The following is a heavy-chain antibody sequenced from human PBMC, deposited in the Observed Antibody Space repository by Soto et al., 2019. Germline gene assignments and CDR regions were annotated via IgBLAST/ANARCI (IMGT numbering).Heavy chain of an antibody. J-gene: IGHJ4*02. CDR3: AHYDSSGYFSHFDS. V-gene: IGHV2-5*01. Sequence: QIALQESGPPVVKPTQTLTLTCTFSGFSLTTTGVGVGWIRHAPGKVLEWLAMVYWNDERRYSPSLKSRLTITQDTSKNQVVLTMTYMDPVDTATYFCAHYDSSGYFSHFDSWGQGTLVTVSS. CDR1: GFSLTTTGVG. D-gene: IGHD3-22*01. CDR2: VYWNDER.